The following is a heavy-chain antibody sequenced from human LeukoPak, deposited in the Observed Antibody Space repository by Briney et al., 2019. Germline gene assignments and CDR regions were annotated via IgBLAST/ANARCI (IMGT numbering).Heavy chain of an antibody. Sequence: ASVNVSCKSSVYTFTIYGISWVRQAPGQGLAWMGWISAYNGNTNYAQKLQGRVTMTTDTSTSTAYMELRSLRSDDTAVYYCARVGRDGYNLDIWGQGTMVTVSS. V-gene: IGHV1-18*01. CDR1: VYTFTIYG. CDR2: ISAYNGNT. CDR3: ARVGRDGYNLDI. D-gene: IGHD5-24*01. J-gene: IGHJ3*02.